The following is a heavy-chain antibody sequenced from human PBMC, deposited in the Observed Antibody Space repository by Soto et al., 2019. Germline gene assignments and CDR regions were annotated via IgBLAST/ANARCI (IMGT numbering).Heavy chain of an antibody. D-gene: IGHD2-15*01. V-gene: IGHV4-39*01. CDR3: ARHVRGWQLMLDN. CDR1: GGSISSSSYY. Sequence: QLQLQESGPGLVRASETLSLSCTVSGGSISSSSYYWGWIRQPPGRGLEWIGSIYFTGATHYNVSLTSRVIISVDTSRNQFSLRLNSVTATDTAVYYCARHVRGWQLMLDNWGRGSLVTVSS. CDR2: IYFTGAT. J-gene: IGHJ4*02.